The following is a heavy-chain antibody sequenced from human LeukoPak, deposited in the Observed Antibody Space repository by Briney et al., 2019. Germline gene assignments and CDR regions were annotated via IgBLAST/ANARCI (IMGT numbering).Heavy chain of an antibody. V-gene: IGHV3-15*05. CDR1: GFTFSNAW. CDR2: IKSKRDGGRI. Sequence: GGSLRLSCAASGFTFSNAWMTWVRQAPGKGLEWVGRIKSKRDGGRIDYAAPVKGRFTISRDDSKDALYLQMNSLKIEDAAVYYCTTVGSAWNFDYWGQGTLVTVSS. D-gene: IGHD6-25*01. J-gene: IGHJ4*02. CDR3: TTVGSAWNFDY.